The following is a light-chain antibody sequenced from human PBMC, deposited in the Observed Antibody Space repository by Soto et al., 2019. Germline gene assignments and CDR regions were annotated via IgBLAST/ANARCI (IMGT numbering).Light chain of an antibody. J-gene: IGKJ2*02. CDR3: QQRSNWPAGT. CDR2: DAS. CDR1: QSVSSY. Sequence: EIVLTQSPATLSLSPGERATLSCRASQSVSSYLAWYQQKPGQAPRLLIYDASNRAAGIPARFSGSGSGTDFTLTISSLGPEDFAVYYCQQRSNWPAGTFGQGTKLEIK. V-gene: IGKV3-11*01.